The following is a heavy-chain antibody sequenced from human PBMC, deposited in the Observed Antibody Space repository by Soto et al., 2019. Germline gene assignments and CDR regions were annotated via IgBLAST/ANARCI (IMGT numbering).Heavy chain of an antibody. CDR1: GGSISSSSYY. J-gene: IGHJ4*02. CDR3: ARQTRWLIGADY. Sequence: QLQLQESGPGLVKPSETLSLTCTVSGGSISSSSYYWGWIRQPPGKGLEWIGSIYYSGSTYYNPSLKSRVTISVDTSKNHFSLKLSSVTAADTAVYYCARQTRWLIGADYWGQGTLVTVSS. V-gene: IGHV4-39*01. CDR2: IYYSGST. D-gene: IGHD3-22*01.